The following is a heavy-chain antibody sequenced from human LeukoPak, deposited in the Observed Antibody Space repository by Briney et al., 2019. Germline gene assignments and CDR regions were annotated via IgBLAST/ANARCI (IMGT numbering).Heavy chain of an antibody. CDR2: LSDSGSFI. J-gene: IGHJ4*02. V-gene: IGHV3-23*01. Sequence: GGSLRLSCVASGFTFNTYPMSWVRQAPGQGLEWVSALSDSGSFIYYADFVKGRFTVSRDNSKDTLYLQMNSLRAEDTAVYYCAKGGDLITYFDYWGQGTLVTVSS. CDR3: AKGGDLITYFDY. CDR1: GFTFNTYP. D-gene: IGHD3-16*01.